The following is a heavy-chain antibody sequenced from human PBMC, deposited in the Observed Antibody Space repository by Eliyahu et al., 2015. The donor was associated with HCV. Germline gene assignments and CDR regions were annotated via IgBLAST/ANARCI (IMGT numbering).Heavy chain of an antibody. V-gene: IGHV3-9*01. Sequence: EVQLVESGGGLVQPGRSLRLSCAASGFTFDDYSMSWVRQGPGKGLEWVSTLSWNSDRIDYTASVKGRFTISRDNGKNSLYLEMNSLRDEDTALYYCARGSWFDSWGRGTLVTVSS. CDR2: LSWNSDRI. CDR3: ARGSWFDS. J-gene: IGHJ5*01. CDR1: GFTFDDYS.